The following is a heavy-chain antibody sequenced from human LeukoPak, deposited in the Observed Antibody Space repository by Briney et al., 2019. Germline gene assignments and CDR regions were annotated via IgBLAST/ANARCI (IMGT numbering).Heavy chain of an antibody. J-gene: IGHJ4*02. D-gene: IGHD3-22*01. CDR2: IYYSGST. Sequence: SETLSLTCTVSGDSISSYYWSWIRQPPGKELEWIGYIYYSGSTSYNPSLKSRVTISVDTSKNHFSLKLSSVTAADTAVYYCARHRTMILDYWGQGTLVTVSS. V-gene: IGHV4-59*08. CDR1: GDSISSYY. CDR3: ARHRTMILDY.